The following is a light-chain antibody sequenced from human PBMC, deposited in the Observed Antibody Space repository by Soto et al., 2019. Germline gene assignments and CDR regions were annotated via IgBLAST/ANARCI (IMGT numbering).Light chain of an antibody. J-gene: IGKJ5*01. CDR2: EAS. Sequence: EIVLTQSPATLSLSPGERATLSCRASQSVSSYLAWYQQKPGQAPRLLIYEASNRATGIPARFSGSGSGTAFTLTISSLEPEDPEVYYCQQRSNWSTFGQGTRLEIK. CDR3: QQRSNWST. V-gene: IGKV3-11*01. CDR1: QSVSSY.